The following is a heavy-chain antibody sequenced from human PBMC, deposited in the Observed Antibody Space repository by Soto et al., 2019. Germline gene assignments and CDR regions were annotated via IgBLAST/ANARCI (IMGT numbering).Heavy chain of an antibody. CDR1: GGSISTSY. Sequence: QVQLQESGPGLVKPSETLSLTCTVSGGSISTSYWSWIRQPPGKGLEWLGYVYYIGSTKYNPSLKNRVTISVDTSQNQFSLKLESVSAADTALYYCARDGSGHDFWDGPWYFDSWGQGTRVTVSS. J-gene: IGHJ4*02. D-gene: IGHD3-3*01. V-gene: IGHV4-59*01. CDR2: VYYIGST. CDR3: ARDGSGHDFWDGPWYFDS.